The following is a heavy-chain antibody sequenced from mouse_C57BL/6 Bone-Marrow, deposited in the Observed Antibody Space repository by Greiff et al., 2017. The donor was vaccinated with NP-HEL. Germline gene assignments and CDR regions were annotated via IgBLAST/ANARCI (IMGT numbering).Heavy chain of an antibody. D-gene: IGHD1-1*01. CDR3: TLYYGSIYYAMDY. Sequence: EVQLVESGAELVRPGASVKLSCTASGFNIKDDYMHWVKQRPEQGLEWIGWIDPENGDTEYASKFQGKATITADTSSNTAYLQLSSLTAEDTAVYYCTLYYGSIYYAMDYWGQGTSVTVSS. CDR2: IDPENGDT. CDR1: GFNIKDDY. V-gene: IGHV14-4*01. J-gene: IGHJ4*01.